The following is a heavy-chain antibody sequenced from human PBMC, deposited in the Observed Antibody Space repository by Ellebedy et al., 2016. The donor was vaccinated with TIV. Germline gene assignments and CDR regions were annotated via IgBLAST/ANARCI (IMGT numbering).Heavy chain of an antibody. CDR3: AREARYCGINSSCYSFDY. D-gene: IGHD2-21*01. J-gene: IGHJ4*02. V-gene: IGHV4-4*02. CDR1: GGSISSENW. CDR2: IHHSGST. Sequence: GSLRLXXAVSGGSISSENWWHWVRQSPGKGLEWIGEIHHSGSTNYSPSLESRVTISVDKSKNQFSLKLNSVTAADTAVYYCAREARYCGINSSCYSFDYWGQGTLVTVSS.